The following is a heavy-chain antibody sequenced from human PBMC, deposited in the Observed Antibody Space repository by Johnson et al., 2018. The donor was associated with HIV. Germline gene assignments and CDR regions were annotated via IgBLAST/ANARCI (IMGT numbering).Heavy chain of an antibody. CDR1: GFTFDNYG. J-gene: IGHJ3*02. CDR2: INWNGGST. CDR3: ARVGVDDAFDI. D-gene: IGHD2-15*01. Sequence: VQLVESGGGVVRPGGSLRLSCAASGFTFDNYGVSWVRQAPGKGLEWVSGINWNGGSTDYADSVKGRFTISRDNAKNSLFLQMNSLRAEDTALYSCARVGVDDAFDIWGQGTMVTVSP. V-gene: IGHV3-20*04.